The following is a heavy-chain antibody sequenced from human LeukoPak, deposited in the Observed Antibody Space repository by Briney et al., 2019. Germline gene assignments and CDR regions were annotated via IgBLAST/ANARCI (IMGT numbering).Heavy chain of an antibody. J-gene: IGHJ6*03. D-gene: IGHD3-3*01. CDR2: IYTSGST. V-gene: IGHV4-4*07. Sequence: PSETLSLTCTVSGGSISSYYWSWIRQPAGKGLEWIGRIYTSGSTNYNPSLKSRVTMSVDTSKNQFSLKLSSVTAADTAVYYCAREIRLAYYDFWSGPRYYYDYMDVLGKGTTVTVSS. CDR1: GGSISSYY. CDR3: AREIRLAYYDFWSGPRYYYDYMDV.